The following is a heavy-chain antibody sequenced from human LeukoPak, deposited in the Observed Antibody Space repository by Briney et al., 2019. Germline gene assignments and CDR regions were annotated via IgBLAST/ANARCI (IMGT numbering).Heavy chain of an antibody. D-gene: IGHD3-10*01. CDR3: ARESHVTREDY. CDR1: GGSFSGYY. Sequence: SETLSLTCAAYGGSFSGYYWSWIRQPPGKGLEWIGEIYHSGSTNYNPSLKSRVTISVDKSKNQFSLKLSSVTAADTAVYYCARESHVTREDYWGQGTLVTVSS. V-gene: IGHV4-34*01. CDR2: IYHSGST. J-gene: IGHJ4*02.